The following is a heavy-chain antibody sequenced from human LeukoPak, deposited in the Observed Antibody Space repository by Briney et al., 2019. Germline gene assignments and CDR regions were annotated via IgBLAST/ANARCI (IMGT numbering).Heavy chain of an antibody. J-gene: IGHJ6*03. CDR2: ISGSGDST. CDR1: GFTFSSYA. V-gene: IGHV3-23*01. D-gene: IGHD6-25*01. Sequence: PGESLRLSCAASGFTFSSYAMNWVRQAPGKGLEWGSAISGSGDSTYYADSVKGRFTISRDNSKNTLYLQMNSLRAEDTAVYYCRTAGEQKAALSYYYYYYMDVWGKGTTVTVSS. CDR3: RTAGEQKAALSYYYYYYMDV.